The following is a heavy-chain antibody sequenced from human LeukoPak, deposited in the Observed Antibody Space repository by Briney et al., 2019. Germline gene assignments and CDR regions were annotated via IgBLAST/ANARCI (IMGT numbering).Heavy chain of an antibody. CDR2: IKEDGSEK. D-gene: IGHD6-19*01. CDR1: GFTFRNYW. V-gene: IGHV3-7*01. J-gene: IGHJ5*02. CDR3: ARQWLVSLSNWFDP. Sequence: PGGSLRLSCAASGFTFRNYWMSWVRQAPGKGLEWVANIKEDGSEKYYVDSVKGRFTISRDNAKNSLFLQMYTLRAEDTAVYYCARQWLVSLSNWFDPWGHGTLVTVSS.